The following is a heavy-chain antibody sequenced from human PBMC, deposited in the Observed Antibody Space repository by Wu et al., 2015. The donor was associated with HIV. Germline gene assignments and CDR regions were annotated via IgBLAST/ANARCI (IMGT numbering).Heavy chain of an antibody. V-gene: IGHV1-69*13. CDR2: IIPIFGTA. J-gene: IGHJ3*02. Sequence: QVQLVQSGAEVKKPGSSVKVSCKASGGTFSSYAISWVRQAPGQGLEWMGRIIPIFGTANYAQKFQGRVTITADESTSTAYMELSSLRSEDTAVYYCARDRGIAAAGGGAFDIWGQGTMVTVSS. CDR3: ARDRGIAAAGGGAFDI. CDR1: GGTFSSYA. D-gene: IGHD6-13*01.